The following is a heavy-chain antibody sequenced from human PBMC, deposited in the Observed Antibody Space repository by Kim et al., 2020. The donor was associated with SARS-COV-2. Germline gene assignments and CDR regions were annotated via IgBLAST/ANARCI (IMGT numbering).Heavy chain of an antibody. CDR2: INNDGSFT. V-gene: IGHV3-74*01. D-gene: IGHD1-1*01. CDR3: ARSWGVAGTR. J-gene: IGHJ4*02. Sequence: GGSLRLSCAASGFTFNTYWMHWVRQAPGKGLVWVSRINNDGSFTNYADSVKGRFTVSRDNAKNTLYLQMNSLRVEDTAVYYCARSWGVAGTRWGQGTLGTVS. CDR1: GFTFNTYW.